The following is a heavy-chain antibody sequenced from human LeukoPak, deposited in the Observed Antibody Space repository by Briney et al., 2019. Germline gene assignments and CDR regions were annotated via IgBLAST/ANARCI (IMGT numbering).Heavy chain of an antibody. CDR3: AKDTGMAFGLYYFDF. Sequence: GRSLRLSCAASGFTFDDYAMHWVRQVPGKGLEWVSGISWNSGSIGYAESVKGRFTISRDNAKNSLYLQMNSLEDTAFYYCAKDTGMAFGLYYFDFWGQGTLVTVSS. CDR1: GFTFDDYA. D-gene: IGHD5-24*01. V-gene: IGHV3-9*01. J-gene: IGHJ4*02. CDR2: ISWNSGSI.